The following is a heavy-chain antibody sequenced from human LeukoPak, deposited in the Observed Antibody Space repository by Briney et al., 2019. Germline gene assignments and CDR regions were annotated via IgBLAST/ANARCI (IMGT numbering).Heavy chain of an antibody. V-gene: IGHV4-59*08. D-gene: IGHD3-9*01. CDR2: IYYSGST. CDR1: GGSISSYY. Sequence: NPSETLSLTCTVSGGSISSYYWSWIRQPPGKGLEWIGYIYYSGSTNYNPSLKSRVTISVDTSKNQFSLKLSSVTAADTAVYYCARHPTYYDILTGYLKGAFDIWGQGTMVTVSS. CDR3: ARHPTYYDILTGYLKGAFDI. J-gene: IGHJ3*02.